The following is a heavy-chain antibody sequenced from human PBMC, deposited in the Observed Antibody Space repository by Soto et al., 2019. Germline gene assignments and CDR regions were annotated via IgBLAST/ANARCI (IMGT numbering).Heavy chain of an antibody. CDR1: GGSISSYY. J-gene: IGHJ4*02. D-gene: IGHD2-2*01. CDR3: ARLGRYQMGIFDY. CDR2: IYDSGST. Sequence: QVQLQESGPGLVKPSETLSLTCTVSGGSISSYYWSWIRQPPGKGLEYIGYIYDSGSTNDNPSLKSRVNIRVDTSKDPFSLKVSLVTATDTALYYCARLGRYQMGIFDYWGQGTLVTVSS. V-gene: IGHV4-59*08.